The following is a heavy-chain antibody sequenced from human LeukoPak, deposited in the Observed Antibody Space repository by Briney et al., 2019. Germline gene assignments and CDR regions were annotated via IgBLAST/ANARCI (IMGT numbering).Heavy chain of an antibody. CDR1: GGSISSGGYY. D-gene: IGHD3-22*01. CDR3: ASTPNYYDSSGYPTEAFDI. J-gene: IGHJ3*02. Sequence: SETLSLTCAVSGGSISSGGYYWSWIRQHPGKGLEWIGYIYYSGSTYYNPSLKSRVTISVDTSKNQFSLKLSSVTAADTAVYYCASTPNYYDSSGYPTEAFDIWGQGTMVTVSS. V-gene: IGHV4-31*11. CDR2: IYYSGST.